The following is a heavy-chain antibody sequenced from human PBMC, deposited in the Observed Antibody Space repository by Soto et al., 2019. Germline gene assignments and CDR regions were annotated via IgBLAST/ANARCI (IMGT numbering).Heavy chain of an antibody. V-gene: IGHV6-1*01. J-gene: IGHJ4*01. CDR1: GDTVSSNSAA. Sequence: SQTLSLTCAISGDTVSSNSAAWNWIRQSPSRGLEWLGRTYYRSKWFNDFAPSVNSRITINPDTSKNLFSLHLNSVTPDDTAVYYCARDVGDNSRPFDYWGQGTLVTVSS. D-gene: IGHD3-16*01. CDR3: ARDVGDNSRPFDY. CDR2: TYYRSKWFN.